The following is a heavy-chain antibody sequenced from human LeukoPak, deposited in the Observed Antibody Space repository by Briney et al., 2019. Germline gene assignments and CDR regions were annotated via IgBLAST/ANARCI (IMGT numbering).Heavy chain of an antibody. CDR2: IKQDGSEK. CDR1: GFTFSSYW. D-gene: IGHD2-2*01. Sequence: GGSLRLSCAASGFTFSSYWMSWVRQAPGKGLEWVANIKQDGSEKYYVDSVKGRFTISRDNAKNSLYLQMNSLRAEETAVYYCARDPLPSCSSTSCYEEGFDYWGQGTLVTVSS. V-gene: IGHV3-7*01. J-gene: IGHJ4*02. CDR3: ARDPLPSCSSTSCYEEGFDY.